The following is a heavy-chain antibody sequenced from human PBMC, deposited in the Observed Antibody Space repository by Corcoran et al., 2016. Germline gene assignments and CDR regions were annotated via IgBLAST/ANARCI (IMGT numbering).Heavy chain of an antibody. V-gene: IGHV4-39*07. Sequence: QLQLQESGPGLVKPSETLSLTCTVSGGSISSSSYYWGWIRQHPGKGLEWIGSIYYSGSTYYNPSLKSRVTISVDTSKNQFSLKLSSVTAADTDVYYCASYNSSSWYYYYYGMDVWGQGTTVTVSS. J-gene: IGHJ6*02. D-gene: IGHD6-13*01. CDR3: ASYNSSSWYYYYYGMDV. CDR2: IYYSGST. CDR1: GGSISSSSYY.